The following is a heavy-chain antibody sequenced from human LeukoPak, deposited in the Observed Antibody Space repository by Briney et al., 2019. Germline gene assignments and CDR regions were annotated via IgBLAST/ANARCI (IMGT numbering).Heavy chain of an antibody. Sequence: GGSLRLSCAASGFTFSNYAMHWARQAPGKGLEWVAFISHDRSNNCHADSVKGRFTISRDNSKNTLYLQMNSLTDEDTAVYYCARDLSGSYMSDYWGEGDLVTVSS. CDR2: ISHDRSNN. V-gene: IGHV3-30-3*01. D-gene: IGHD3-10*01. J-gene: IGHJ4*02. CDR3: ARDLSGSYMSDY. CDR1: GFTFSNYA.